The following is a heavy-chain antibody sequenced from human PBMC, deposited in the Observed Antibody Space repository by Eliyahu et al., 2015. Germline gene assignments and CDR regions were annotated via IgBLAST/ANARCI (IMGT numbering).Heavy chain of an antibody. CDR1: GVSFDAYX. CDR2: ISWNSGKI. D-gene: IGHD3-10*01. V-gene: IGHV3-9*01. CDR3: AKDMEVGTSYYYAYDAFDI. J-gene: IGHJ3*02. Sequence: EVQLVESGGGLVQXGKSLRLXXAAXGVSFDAYXXHXVRQVPGKGLEWVSGISWNSGKIEYADFVKGRFIISRDNAKNSLYLQMNSLRAEDTALYYCAKDMEVGTSYYYAYDAFDIWGQGTMVTVSS.